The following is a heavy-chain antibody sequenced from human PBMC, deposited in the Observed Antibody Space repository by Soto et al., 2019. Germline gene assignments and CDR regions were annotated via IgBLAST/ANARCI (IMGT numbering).Heavy chain of an antibody. J-gene: IGHJ4*02. V-gene: IGHV4-31*03. CDR3: ARIEMASIK. CDR2: IYYTGST. CDR1: GASIRSGGYY. Sequence: SETLSLTCSVSGASIRSGGYYWSWLRQSPGKGLEWIGHIYYTGSTFYSPSLKSRLTISLDTSKNQFSLDLRSVTAADTAMCDRARIEMASIKWGRGTLVTVSS.